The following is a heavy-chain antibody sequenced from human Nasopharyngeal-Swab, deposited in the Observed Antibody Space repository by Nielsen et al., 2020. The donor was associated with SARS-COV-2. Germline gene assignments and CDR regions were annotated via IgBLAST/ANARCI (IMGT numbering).Heavy chain of an antibody. Sequence: GESLKISCKGSGYSFTSYWIGWVRQMPGKGLEWMGIIYPGDSDTRYSPSFQGQVTISADKSISTAYLQWSSLKASDTAMYYCATAEGLSTVTTGIAFEIWGQGTMVTVSS. J-gene: IGHJ3*02. CDR2: IYPGDSDT. D-gene: IGHD4-17*01. V-gene: IGHV5-51*01. CDR3: ATAEGLSTVTTGIAFEI. CDR1: GYSFTSYW.